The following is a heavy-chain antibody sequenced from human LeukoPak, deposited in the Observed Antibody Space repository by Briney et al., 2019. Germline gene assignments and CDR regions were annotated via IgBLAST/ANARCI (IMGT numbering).Heavy chain of an antibody. Sequence: PGRSLRLSCAASGFTFSSYGMHWVRQAPGKGLEGVAVIWYDGSNKYYADSVKGRFTISRDNSKNTLYLQMNSLRAEDTAVYYCARDSVLRYFDWLPTYYYYYGMDVWGQGTTVTVSS. V-gene: IGHV3-33*01. J-gene: IGHJ6*02. CDR2: IWYDGSNK. D-gene: IGHD3-9*01. CDR1: GFTFSSYG. CDR3: ARDSVLRYFDWLPTYYYYYGMDV.